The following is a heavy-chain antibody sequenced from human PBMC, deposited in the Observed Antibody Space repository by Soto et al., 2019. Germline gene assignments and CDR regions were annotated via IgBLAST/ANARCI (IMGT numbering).Heavy chain of an antibody. V-gene: IGHV1-46*01. Sequence: ASVKVSFKASGYTFTSYYMHWVRQAPGQGLEWMGIINPSGGSTSYAQKFQGRVTMTRDTSTSTVYMELSSLRSEDTAVYYCARDGRGYCSSTSCSSWFDPWGQGTLVTVSS. D-gene: IGHD2-2*01. CDR3: ARDGRGYCSSTSCSSWFDP. J-gene: IGHJ5*02. CDR1: GYTFTSYY. CDR2: INPSGGST.